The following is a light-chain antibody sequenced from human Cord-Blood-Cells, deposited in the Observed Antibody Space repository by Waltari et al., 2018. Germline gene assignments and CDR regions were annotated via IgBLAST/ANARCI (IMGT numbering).Light chain of an antibody. V-gene: IGKV1-39*01. Sequence: DRFTITCRASYSISSSLNWYQQKPGKSPKLLIYAASIFQSGVPSRFSGSGSETNFTLAISSLQPEDFATYYCQQSYSTWTFGQGTKVEIK. CDR3: QQSYSTWT. J-gene: IGKJ1*01. CDR2: AAS. CDR1: YSISSS.